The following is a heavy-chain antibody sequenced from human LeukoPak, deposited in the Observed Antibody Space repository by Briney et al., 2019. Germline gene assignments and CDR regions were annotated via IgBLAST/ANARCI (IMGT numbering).Heavy chain of an antibody. CDR1: GGSFSGYY. CDR2: INHSGST. CDR3: ARGRGIAAACTGWCER. J-gene: IGHJ5*02. Sequence: SETLSLTCAVYGGSFSGYYWSWIRQPPGKGLEWIGEINHSGSTNYNPSLKSRVTISVDTSKNQFSLKLSSVTAADTAVYYCARGRGIAAACTGWCERWGQGTLVTVSS. D-gene: IGHD6-13*01. V-gene: IGHV4-34*01.